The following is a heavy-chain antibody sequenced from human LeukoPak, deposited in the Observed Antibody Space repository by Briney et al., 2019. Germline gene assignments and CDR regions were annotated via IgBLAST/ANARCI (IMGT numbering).Heavy chain of an antibody. CDR1: GFTVSSNY. D-gene: IGHD6-19*01. CDR2: IYSGGST. J-gene: IGHJ4*02. V-gene: IGHV3-66*01. Sequence: PGGSLRLSCVVSGFTVSSNYMSWFRHAPGKGLEWVSVIYSGGSTYYADSVKGRFTISRDNSKNTLYLQMNSLRAEDTAVYYCARDHSSGWYSDYFDYWGQGTLVTVSS. CDR3: ARDHSSGWYSDYFDY.